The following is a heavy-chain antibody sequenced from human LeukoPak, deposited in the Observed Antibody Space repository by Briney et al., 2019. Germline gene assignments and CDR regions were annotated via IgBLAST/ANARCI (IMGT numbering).Heavy chain of an antibody. CDR1: GGSISNYY. CDR3: ARQIASAGTAGFDF. J-gene: IGHJ4*02. Sequence: SETLSLTCTVSGGSISNYYWTWIRQPAGKGLEWIGRIYTSGSTNYNSSLKSRLTMSVDTSKNQFSLKLSSVTAADTAVYYCARQIASAGTAGFDFWGQGALVTVSS. D-gene: IGHD6-13*01. V-gene: IGHV4-4*07. CDR2: IYTSGST.